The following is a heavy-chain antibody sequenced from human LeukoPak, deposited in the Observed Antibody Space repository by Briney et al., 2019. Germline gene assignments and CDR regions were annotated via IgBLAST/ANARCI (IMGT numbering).Heavy chain of an antibody. J-gene: IGHJ4*02. CDR2: ISAYNGNT. V-gene: IGHV1-18*01. CDR3: ARDQAFQGSPWFGESGCNY. CDR1: GYTFTSYG. Sequence: ASVKVSCKASGYTFTSYGISWVRQAPGQGLEWMGWISAYNGNTNYEQKLQGRVTMTTDTSPRPAYMELRSLRSDDTAVYYCARDQAFQGSPWFGESGCNYWGQGTLVTVSS. D-gene: IGHD3-10*01.